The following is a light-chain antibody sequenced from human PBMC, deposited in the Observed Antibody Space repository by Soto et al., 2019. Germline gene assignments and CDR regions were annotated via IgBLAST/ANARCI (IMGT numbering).Light chain of an antibody. Sequence: EIVLTQSPGTLSLSPGERATHSCRASQSVSSSYLAWYQQKPGQAPRPLIYGASSRATGIPDRFSGSGSGTDFTLTISRLEPEDFAVYYCQQYGSSPPYTFGQGTKLEIK. CDR3: QQYGSSPPYT. V-gene: IGKV3-20*01. CDR2: GAS. J-gene: IGKJ2*01. CDR1: QSVSSSY.